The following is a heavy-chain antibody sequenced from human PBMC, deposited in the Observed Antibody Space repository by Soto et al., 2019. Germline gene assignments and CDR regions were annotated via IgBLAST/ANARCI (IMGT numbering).Heavy chain of an antibody. V-gene: IGHV3-30*03. J-gene: IGHJ4*02. CDR1: GFTFSSYG. Sequence: GGSLRLSCAASGFTFSSYGMHWVRQAPGKGLEWVAVISYDGSNKYYADSVKGRFTISRDNSKNTLYLQMNSLRAEETAGYYCSRWGSLEYCRSTSCYSLDYWGQGTLGTVSS. D-gene: IGHD2-2*02. CDR2: ISYDGSNK. CDR3: SRWGSLEYCRSTSCYSLDY.